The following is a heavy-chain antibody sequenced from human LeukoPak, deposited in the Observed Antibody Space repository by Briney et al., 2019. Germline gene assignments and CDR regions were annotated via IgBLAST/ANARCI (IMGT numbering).Heavy chain of an antibody. D-gene: IGHD3-9*01. V-gene: IGHV4-39*07. Sequence: SETLSLTCTVSGGSISSSSYYWGWIRQPPGKGLEWIGSIYYSGSTYYNPSLKSRVTISVDTSKNQFSLKLSSVTAADTAVYYCAREAGVPFEYFDYWGQGTLVTVSS. CDR1: GGSISSSSYY. CDR3: AREAGVPFEYFDY. CDR2: IYYSGST. J-gene: IGHJ4*02.